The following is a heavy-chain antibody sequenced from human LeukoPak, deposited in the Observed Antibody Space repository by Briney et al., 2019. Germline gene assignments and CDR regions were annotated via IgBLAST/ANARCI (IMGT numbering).Heavy chain of an antibody. CDR1: GFTFSTYA. V-gene: IGHV3-23*01. Sequence: GGSLRLSCAASGFTFSTYAMSWVRQAPGKGLEWVSGISGSGDYTYYADSVKGRFSISRDNSKNTLYLQMNSLRAEDTAVYYCAKLIVVVISASDYWGQGTLVTVSS. CDR3: AKLIVVVISASDY. J-gene: IGHJ4*02. CDR2: ISGSGDYT. D-gene: IGHD3-22*01.